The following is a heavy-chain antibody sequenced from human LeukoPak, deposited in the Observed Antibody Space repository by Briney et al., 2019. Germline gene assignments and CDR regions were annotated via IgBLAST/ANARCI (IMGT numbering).Heavy chain of an antibody. CDR3: ARGQGYSYGEG. D-gene: IGHD5-18*01. J-gene: IGHJ4*02. Sequence: SGTLSLTCVVSGDSISSNNWWSWVRQPPGKGLEWIGEIYHSGSTNYNPSLKSRVTISVDTSKNQFSLKLSSVTAADTAVYYCARGQGYSYGEGWGQGTLVTVSS. CDR2: IYHSGST. CDR1: GDSISSNNW. V-gene: IGHV4-4*02.